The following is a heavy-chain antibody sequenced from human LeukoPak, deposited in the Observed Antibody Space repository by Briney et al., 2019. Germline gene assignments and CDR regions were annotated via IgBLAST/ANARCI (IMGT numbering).Heavy chain of an antibody. Sequence: ASVKVSCKASGYTFTSYYMHWVRQAPGQGLEWMGIINPSGGSTSYAQKFQGRVTMTRDTSTSTVYMELSSLRSEDTAVYYCARDYYDSSGYYGDYAFDIWGQGIMVTVSS. V-gene: IGHV1-46*01. J-gene: IGHJ3*02. CDR3: ARDYYDSSGYYGDYAFDI. CDR2: INPSGGST. CDR1: GYTFTSYY. D-gene: IGHD3-22*01.